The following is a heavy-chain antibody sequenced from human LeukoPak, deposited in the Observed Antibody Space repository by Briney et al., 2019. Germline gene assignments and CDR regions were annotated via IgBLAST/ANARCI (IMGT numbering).Heavy chain of an antibody. J-gene: IGHJ4*02. D-gene: IGHD1-26*01. Sequence: SETLSLTCTVSGGSISSGDYYWSWIRQPPGKGLEWIGYIYYSGSTYYNPSLKSRVTISVDTSKNQFSLKLSSVTAADTAVYYCARLNEGATFAPLDYWGQGTLVTVSS. CDR2: IYYSGST. CDR3: ARLNEGATFAPLDY. V-gene: IGHV4-30-4*08. CDR1: GGSISSGDYY.